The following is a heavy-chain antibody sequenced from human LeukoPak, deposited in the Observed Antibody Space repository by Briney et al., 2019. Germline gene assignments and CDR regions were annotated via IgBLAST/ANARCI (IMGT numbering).Heavy chain of an antibody. CDR3: ARERLVAGDYYYYYGMDV. CDR1: GFTFSSYA. V-gene: IGHV3-30-3*01. Sequence: GGSLRLSCAASGFTFSSYAMHWVGQAPGKGLEWVAVISYDGSNKYYADSVKGRFTISRDNSKNTLYLQMNSLRAEDTAVYYCARERLVAGDYYYYYGMDVWGQGTTVTVSS. J-gene: IGHJ6*02. CDR2: ISYDGSNK. D-gene: IGHD2-15*01.